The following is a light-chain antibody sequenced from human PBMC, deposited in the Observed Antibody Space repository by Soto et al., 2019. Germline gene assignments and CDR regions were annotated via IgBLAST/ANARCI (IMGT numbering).Light chain of an antibody. V-gene: IGLV1-40*01. Sequence: QSVLTQPPSVSGAPGQRVPISCPGRTSNIGAGYDVHWYQQLPGTAPKLLIYGNSNRPSGVPDRFSGSKSGTSASLAITGLQAEDEADYYCQSYDSSLSGCVFGGGTKVTVL. CDR2: GNS. CDR1: TSNIGAGYD. CDR3: QSYDSSLSGCV. J-gene: IGLJ3*02.